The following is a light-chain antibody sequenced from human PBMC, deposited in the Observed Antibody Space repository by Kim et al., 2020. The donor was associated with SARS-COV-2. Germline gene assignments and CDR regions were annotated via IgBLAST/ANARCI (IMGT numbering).Light chain of an antibody. CDR2: AAS. V-gene: IGKV1-8*01. J-gene: IGKJ2*01. Sequence: AIRLTQSPSSVSASTGDRVTITCRASQGISSYLAWYQQKLGQAPKPLIYAASTLQTGVPSRFSGSGSGTDFTLTISCRQSEDFATYYCQLYYATPYTFGQGPKLEI. CDR1: QGISSY. CDR3: QLYYATPYT.